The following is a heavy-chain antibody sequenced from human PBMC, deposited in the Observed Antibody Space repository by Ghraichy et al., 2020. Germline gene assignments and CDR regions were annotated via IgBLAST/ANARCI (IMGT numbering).Heavy chain of an antibody. CDR1: GGSISRSNYY. Sequence: ESLNISCTVSGGSISRSNYYWGWIRQPPGKGLEWIGSIYYSGTTYYNPSLKSRVTISIDTSKSQFSLRLSSVTAADTAVYFCAREGYDLFFFDYWGQGALVTVSS. J-gene: IGHJ4*02. CDR3: AREGYDLFFFDY. V-gene: IGHV4-39*02. CDR2: IYYSGTT. D-gene: IGHD5-12*01.